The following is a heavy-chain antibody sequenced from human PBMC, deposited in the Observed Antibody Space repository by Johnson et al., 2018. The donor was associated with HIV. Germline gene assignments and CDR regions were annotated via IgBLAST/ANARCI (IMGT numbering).Heavy chain of an antibody. J-gene: IGHJ3*02. CDR1: GFTFDDYA. D-gene: IGHD2-15*01. CDR3: ASYCSGGSCYRRSPSDAFDI. Sequence: EVQLVESGGGVVRPGGSLRLSCAASGFTFDDYAMHWVRQAPGKGLEWVSGISWNSGSIGYADSVKGRFTISSDNAKNSLYLQMNSLRAEDTAVYYCASYCSGGSCYRRSPSDAFDIWGQGTMVTVSS. V-gene: IGHV3-9*01. CDR2: ISWNSGSI.